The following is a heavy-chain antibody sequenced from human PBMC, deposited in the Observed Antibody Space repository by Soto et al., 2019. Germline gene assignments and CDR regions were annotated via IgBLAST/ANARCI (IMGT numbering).Heavy chain of an antibody. J-gene: IGHJ6*02. CDR2: IIPIFGTA. CDR3: AREGGGYYGSGSYGMDV. V-gene: IGHV1-69*13. Sequence: SVKVSCKASGGTFSSYAISWVRQAPGQGLEWMGGIIPIFGTANYAQKFQGRVTITADESTSTAYMELSSLRSEDTAVYYCAREGGGYYGSGSYGMDVWGQGTTVTVSS. CDR1: GGTFSSYA. D-gene: IGHD3-10*01.